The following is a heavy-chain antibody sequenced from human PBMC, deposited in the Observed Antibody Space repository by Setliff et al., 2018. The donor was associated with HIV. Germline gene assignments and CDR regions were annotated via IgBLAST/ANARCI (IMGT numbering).Heavy chain of an antibody. CDR1: GYSFINYG. CDR2: ISPYTGNT. Sequence: ASVKVSCKASGYSFINYGISWVRQAPGQGPEWMGWISPYTGNTDYAPRLLGRVTMTTDTSTSTAYLELRSLTSDDTAVYYCARGSPTAGDYWGQGTLVTVSS. CDR3: ARGSPTAGDY. V-gene: IGHV1-18*01. J-gene: IGHJ4*02.